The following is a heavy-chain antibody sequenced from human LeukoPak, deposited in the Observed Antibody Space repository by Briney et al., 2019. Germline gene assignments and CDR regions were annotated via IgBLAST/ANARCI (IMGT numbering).Heavy chain of an antibody. Sequence: KPGGSLRLSCAASGFTFSSYSMNWVRQAPGKGLEWVSSISSSSSYIYYADSVKGRSTISRGNAKNSLYLQMNSLRAEDTAVYYCAREGVAAARDYWGQGTLVTVSS. V-gene: IGHV3-21*01. J-gene: IGHJ4*02. CDR2: ISSSSSYI. D-gene: IGHD6-13*01. CDR1: GFTFSSYS. CDR3: AREGVAAARDY.